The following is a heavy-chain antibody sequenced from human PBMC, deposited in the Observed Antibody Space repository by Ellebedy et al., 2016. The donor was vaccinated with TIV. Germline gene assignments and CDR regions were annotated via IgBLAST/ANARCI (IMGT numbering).Heavy chain of an antibody. CDR3: ARDVIHYFDY. CDR1: GGTFSRYA. D-gene: IGHD3-16*02. CDR2: IIPILGTA. J-gene: IGHJ4*02. V-gene: IGHV1-69*13. Sequence: AASVKVSCKASGGTFSRYAISWVRQAPGQGLEWMGGIIPILGTASYAQKFQVRVTITADESTSTAYMELSSLRSEETAVYYCARDVIHYFDYWGQGTLVTVSS.